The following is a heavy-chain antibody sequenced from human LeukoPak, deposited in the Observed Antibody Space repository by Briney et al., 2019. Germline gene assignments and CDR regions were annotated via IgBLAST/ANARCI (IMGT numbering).Heavy chain of an antibody. J-gene: IGHJ4*02. CDR2: IRDEANSYAT. D-gene: IGHD2-2*01. CDR3: TRWDCTTTGCYPFDY. Sequence: GGSLRLSCAASGFTFSGSAIHWVRQASGKGLEWVGRIRDEANSYATAYIASVKGRFTISRDDSKNTAYLQMSSLKTEDTAVYYCTRWDCTTTGCYPFDYWGQGTLVTVSS. CDR1: GFTFSGSA. V-gene: IGHV3-73*01.